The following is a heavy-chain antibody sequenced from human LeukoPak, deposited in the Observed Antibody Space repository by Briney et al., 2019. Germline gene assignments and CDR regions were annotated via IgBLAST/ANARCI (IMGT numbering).Heavy chain of an antibody. CDR3: AKRAPLSGYLRYYYYYMDV. D-gene: IGHD3-22*01. V-gene: IGHV3-23*01. CDR1: GFTFSSYA. Sequence: GGSLRLSCAASGFTFSSYAMSWVRQAPGKALEWVSAISGSGGSTYYADSVKGRFTISRDNSKNTLYLQMNSLRAEDTAVYYCAKRAPLSGYLRYYYYYMDVWGKGTTVTVSS. J-gene: IGHJ6*03. CDR2: ISGSGGST.